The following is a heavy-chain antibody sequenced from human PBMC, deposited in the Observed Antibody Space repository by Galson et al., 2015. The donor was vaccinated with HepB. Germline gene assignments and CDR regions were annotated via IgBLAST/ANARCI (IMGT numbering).Heavy chain of an antibody. CDR2: INTNTGNP. J-gene: IGHJ5*02. Sequence: SVKVSCKASGYTLNNYAMNWVRQAPGQGLEWMGWINTNTGNPTYAQAFTGRFVFSLDTSVSTAYLQISSLKAEDTAVYYCAREVYDYGSQGWFDPWGQGTLVTVSS. CDR1: GYTLNNYA. V-gene: IGHV7-4-1*02. D-gene: IGHD4-17*01. CDR3: AREVYDYGSQGWFDP.